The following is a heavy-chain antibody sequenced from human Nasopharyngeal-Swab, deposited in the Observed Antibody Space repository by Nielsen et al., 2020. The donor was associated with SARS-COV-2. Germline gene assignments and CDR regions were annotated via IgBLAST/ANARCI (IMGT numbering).Heavy chain of an antibody. CDR3: AKMAGYSSSWYGSSLIDY. CDR1: GFTFSSYG. CDR2: ISYDGSNK. V-gene: IGHV3-30*18. J-gene: IGHJ4*02. D-gene: IGHD6-13*01. Sequence: GGSLRLSCAASGFTFSSYGMLWVRQAPGKGLEWVAVISYDGSNKYYADSVKGRFTISRDNSKNTLYLQMNSLRAEDTAVYYCAKMAGYSSSWYGSSLIDYWGQGTLVTVSS.